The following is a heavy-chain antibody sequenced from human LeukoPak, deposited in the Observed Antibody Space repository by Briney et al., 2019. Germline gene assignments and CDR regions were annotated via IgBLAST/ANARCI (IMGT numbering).Heavy chain of an antibody. V-gene: IGHV3-23*01. CDR3: AKDQRMTTVTALDY. D-gene: IGHD4-17*01. CDR2: ISDSGSST. CDR1: GFTFSSYA. J-gene: IGHJ4*02. Sequence: GRSLRLSCAASGFTFSSYAMSWVRQAPGKGLEWVSGISDSGSSTYYADSVKGRFTISRDNSKNTLCLQMNSLRAEDTAVYFCAKDQRMTTVTALDYWGQGTLVSVSS.